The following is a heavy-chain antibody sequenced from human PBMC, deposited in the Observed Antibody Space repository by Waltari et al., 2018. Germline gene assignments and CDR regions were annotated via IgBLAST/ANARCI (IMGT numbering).Heavy chain of an antibody. CDR1: GYFFPVQY. CDR2: IDTNSGGT. J-gene: IGHJ6*03. V-gene: IGHV1-2*02. Sequence: VQLLQSGAEVKKLGASVKVPCTTSGYFFPVQYMHWVRQAPVHGLQWVRQAPGQGLEWMGSIDTNSGGTRLAQKFQGRVTMTRDTSVSTVYMELRTLRSDDTAKYYCAKNRFLDDNHYIDVWGKGTTVTVSS. CDR3: AKNRFLDDNHYIDV. D-gene: IGHD3-3*01.